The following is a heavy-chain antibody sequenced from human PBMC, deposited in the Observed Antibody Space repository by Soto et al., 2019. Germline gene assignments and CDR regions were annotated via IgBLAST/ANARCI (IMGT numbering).Heavy chain of an antibody. V-gene: IGHV4-59*01. D-gene: IGHD4-17*01. CDR2: IYYSGST. CDR1: GGSIISYY. Sequence: SGNLSLTCTVSGGSIISYYWSWIRQPPGKGLEWIGYIYYSGSTNYNPSLKSRVTIPVDTSKNQFSLKLSSVTAADTAVYYCASFYGGNSDWGPAPLVTVSS. J-gene: IGHJ4*02. CDR3: ASFYGGNSD.